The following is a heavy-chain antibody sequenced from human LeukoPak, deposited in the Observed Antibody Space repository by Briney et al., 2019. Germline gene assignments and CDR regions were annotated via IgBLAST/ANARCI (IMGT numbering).Heavy chain of an antibody. J-gene: IGHJ3*02. V-gene: IGHV4-34*01. CDR1: GGSLSGYY. D-gene: IGHD3-22*01. CDR2: INHSGST. Sequence: SETLSLTCAVYGGSLSGYYWSWIRQPPGKGLEWIGEINHSGSTNYNPSLKSRVTISVDTSKNQFSLKLSSVTAADTAVYYCARRGYYDSSGYSRAFDIWGQGTMVTVSS. CDR3: ARRGYYDSSGYSRAFDI.